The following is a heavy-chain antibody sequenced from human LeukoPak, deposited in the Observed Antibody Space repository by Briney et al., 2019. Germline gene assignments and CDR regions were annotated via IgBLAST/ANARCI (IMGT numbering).Heavy chain of an antibody. CDR2: INPNSGGT. D-gene: IGHD6-13*01. Sequence: ASVKVPCKASGYTFTGYYMHWVRQAPGQGLEWMGWINPNSGGTDYAQKFQGRVTMTRDTSISTAYMELSRLTSDDTAVYYCARGGLVIAAAANNWFDPWGQGTLVTVSS. CDR1: GYTFTGYY. J-gene: IGHJ5*02. CDR3: ARGGLVIAAAANNWFDP. V-gene: IGHV1-2*02.